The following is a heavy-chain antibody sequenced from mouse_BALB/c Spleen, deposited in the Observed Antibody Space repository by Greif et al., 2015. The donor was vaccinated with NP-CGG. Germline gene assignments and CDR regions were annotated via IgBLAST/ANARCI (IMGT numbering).Heavy chain of an antibody. CDR1: GFDFSRYW. D-gene: IGHD1-1*01. Sequence: EVQLQESGGGLVQPGGSLKLSCAASGFDFSRYWMSWVRQAPGKGLEWIGEINPDSSTINYTPSLKDKFIISRDNAKNTLFLQRSKVRSEDTALYYCARRYYYGRYFDVWGAGTTVTVSS. CDR2: INPDSSTI. CDR3: ARRYYYGRYFDV. J-gene: IGHJ1*01. V-gene: IGHV4-1*02.